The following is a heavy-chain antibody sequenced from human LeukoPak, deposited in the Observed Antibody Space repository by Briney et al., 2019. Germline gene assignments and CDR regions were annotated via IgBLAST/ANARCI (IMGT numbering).Heavy chain of an antibody. CDR1: GFTFSSYS. V-gene: IGHV3-21*01. J-gene: IGHJ1*01. D-gene: IGHD1-26*01. Sequence: GGSLRLSCAASGFTFSSYSMNWVRQAPGKGLEWASSISSSSSYIYYADSVKGRFTISRDNAKNSLYLQMNSLRAEDTAVYYCARDTVVGEFAEYFQHWGQGTLVTVSS. CDR2: ISSSSSYI. CDR3: ARDTVVGEFAEYFQH.